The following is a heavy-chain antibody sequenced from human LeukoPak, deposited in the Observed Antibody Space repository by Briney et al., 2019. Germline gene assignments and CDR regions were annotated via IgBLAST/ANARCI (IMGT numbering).Heavy chain of an antibody. CDR3: ASWGYSYGSWFDP. V-gene: IGHV3-53*01. D-gene: IGHD5-18*01. CDR1: GFTVSSNY. Sequence: GGSLRLSCAASGFTVSSNYMSWVRQAPGKGLEWVSVIYSGGSTYYADSVKGRFTISRDNSKNTLYLQMNSLRAADTAVYYCASWGYSYGSWFDPWGQGTLVTVSS. CDR2: IYSGGST. J-gene: IGHJ5*02.